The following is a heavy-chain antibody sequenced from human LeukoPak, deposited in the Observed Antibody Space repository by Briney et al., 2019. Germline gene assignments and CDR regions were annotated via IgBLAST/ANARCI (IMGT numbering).Heavy chain of an antibody. V-gene: IGHV3-23*01. CDR3: ANSGTRSGYFPMPADY. CDR1: GFTFSDYG. D-gene: IGHD3-22*01. J-gene: IGHJ4*02. Sequence: GGSLRLSCAASGFTFSDYGMNWVRQAPGKGLEWVSGITASGATTYYADSVRGRFTISRDNSKNTSFLQMNSLRAEDTAVYYCANSGTRSGYFPMPADYWGQGTLVTVSS. CDR2: ITASGATT.